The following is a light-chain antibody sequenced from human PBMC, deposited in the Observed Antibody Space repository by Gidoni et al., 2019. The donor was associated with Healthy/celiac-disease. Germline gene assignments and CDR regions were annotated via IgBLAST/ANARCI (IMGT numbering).Light chain of an antibody. CDR3: QKYNSAPLT. CDR2: AAS. J-gene: IGKJ4*01. CDR1: QSISNY. Sequence: DIQMTKSPSSLSASVGDSVTITGRASQSISNYLAWYQQKPGKVPKLLIYAASTLQSGVPSRFSGSGSGTDFTLTISSLQPEDVATYYCQKYNSAPLTFGGGTKVDIK. V-gene: IGKV1-27*01.